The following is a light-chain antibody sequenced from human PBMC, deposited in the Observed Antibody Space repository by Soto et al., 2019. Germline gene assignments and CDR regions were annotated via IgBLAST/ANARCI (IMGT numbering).Light chain of an antibody. J-gene: IGKJ1*01. CDR1: QSVSSK. V-gene: IGKV3-11*01. CDR3: QQRTNWPT. CDR2: GAY. Sequence: EILLKQSPATMSVSPGERATLSCRASQSVSSKLVWYQQKPGPAPRLLIYGAYNRATGIPARFSVSRSGTYFTLTISSLEPEDFAVYYCQQRTNWPTFGQGTKVDIK.